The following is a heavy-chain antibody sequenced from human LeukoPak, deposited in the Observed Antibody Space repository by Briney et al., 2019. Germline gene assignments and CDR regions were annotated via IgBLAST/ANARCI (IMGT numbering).Heavy chain of an antibody. Sequence: GGSLRLSCAASGFTFSSYGMHWVRQAPGKGLEWGAAISYDGPNKNYADSVKGRFTISRDNSKNTLYLQMNSLRAEDAAVYYCARGLRIAVAGNIDYWGQGTLVTVSS. CDR3: ARGLRIAVAGNIDY. J-gene: IGHJ4*02. D-gene: IGHD6-19*01. CDR1: GFTFSSYG. CDR2: ISYDGPNK. V-gene: IGHV3-30*03.